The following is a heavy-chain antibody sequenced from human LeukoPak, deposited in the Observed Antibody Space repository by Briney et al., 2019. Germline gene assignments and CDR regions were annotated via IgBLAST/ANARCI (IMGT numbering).Heavy chain of an antibody. Sequence: GSLRLSCAASGFTFSDYSMNWVRQAPGKGLEWVSYITSSNTVYYADSVKGRFTISRDNAKNSLYLQMNSLRAEDTAVYYCARDDGRGYSSSYYWGQGTLVTVSS. CDR3: ARDDGRGYSSSYY. CDR2: ITSSNTV. D-gene: IGHD6-13*01. V-gene: IGHV3-48*01. J-gene: IGHJ4*02. CDR1: GFTFSDYS.